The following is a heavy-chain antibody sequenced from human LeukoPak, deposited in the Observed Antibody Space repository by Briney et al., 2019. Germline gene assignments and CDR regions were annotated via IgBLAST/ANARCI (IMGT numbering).Heavy chain of an antibody. D-gene: IGHD6-13*01. CDR3: ARRGAVAGTFFDY. Sequence: GESLKISCKGSGYSFTSYWIGWVRQMPGKGLEWMGIIYPGDSDTRYSPSSQGQVTISADKSISTAYLQWSSLKASDTAMYYCARRGAVAGTFFDYWGQGTLVTVSS. J-gene: IGHJ4*02. CDR2: IYPGDSDT. CDR1: GYSFTSYW. V-gene: IGHV5-51*01.